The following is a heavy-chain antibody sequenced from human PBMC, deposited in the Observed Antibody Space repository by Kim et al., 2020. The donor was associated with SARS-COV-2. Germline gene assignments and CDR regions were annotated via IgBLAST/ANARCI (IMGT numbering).Heavy chain of an antibody. CDR1: GGSISSGGYY. CDR3: ARAPVLRYFDWLAGLSGMDV. Sequence: SETLSLTCTVSGGSISSGGYYLSWIRQHPGKGLEWIGYIYYSGSTYYNPSLKSRVTISVDTSKNQFSLKLSSVTAADTAVYYCARAPVLRYFDWLAGLSGMDVWGQGTTVTVSS. J-gene: IGHJ6*02. V-gene: IGHV4-31*03. CDR2: IYYSGST. D-gene: IGHD3-9*01.